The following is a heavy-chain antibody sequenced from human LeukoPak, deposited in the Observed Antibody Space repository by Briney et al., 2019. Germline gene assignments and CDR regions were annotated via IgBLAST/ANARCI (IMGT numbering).Heavy chain of an antibody. Sequence: GGSLRLSCAASGFTFSSYAMSWARQAPGKGLEWVSAISGSGGSTYYADSVKGRFTISRDNSKNTLYLQMNSLRAEDTAVYYCAKGVKYCSSTSCNWFDPWGQGTLVTVSS. J-gene: IGHJ5*02. V-gene: IGHV3-23*01. CDR2: ISGSGGST. CDR1: GFTFSSYA. CDR3: AKGVKYCSSTSCNWFDP. D-gene: IGHD2-2*01.